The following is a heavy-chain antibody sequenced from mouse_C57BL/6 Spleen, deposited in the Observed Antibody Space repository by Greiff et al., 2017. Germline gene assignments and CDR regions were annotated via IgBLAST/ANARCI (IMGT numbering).Heavy chain of an antibody. CDR3: ARAHDGYFHFDY. CDR1: GYSITSGYY. D-gene: IGHD2-3*01. J-gene: IGHJ2*01. CDR2: ISYDGSN. V-gene: IGHV3-6*01. Sequence: EVHLVESGPGLVKPSQSLSLTCSVTGYSITSGYYWNWIRQFPGNKLEWMGYISYDGSNNYNPSLKNRISITRDTSKNQFFLKLNSVTTEDTATYYCARAHDGYFHFDYWGQGTTLTVSS.